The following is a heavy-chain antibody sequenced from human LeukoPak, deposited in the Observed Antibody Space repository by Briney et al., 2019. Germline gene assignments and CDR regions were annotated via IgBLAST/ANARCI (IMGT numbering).Heavy chain of an antibody. CDR3: ARDDYGDYVLDY. V-gene: IGHV1-69*04. D-gene: IGHD4-17*01. J-gene: IGHJ4*02. CDR1: GGTFSNYA. Sequence: SAKVSCKASGGTFSNYAISWVRQAPGQGPEWMGRIIPILDIANSAQNFQGRVTITADKSTSTAYMELTSLRSEDTAVYYCARDDYGDYVLDYWGQGTLVTVSS. CDR2: IIPILDIA.